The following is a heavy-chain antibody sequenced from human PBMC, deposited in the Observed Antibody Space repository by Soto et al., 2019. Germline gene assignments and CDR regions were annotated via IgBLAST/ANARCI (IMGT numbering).Heavy chain of an antibody. J-gene: IGHJ4*02. CDR3: VTGYHSDY. CDR2: IKKDGTEK. Sequence: GESLKISCAASGISTSFYWMGWVRQAPGRGLEWVASIKKDGTEKYYMESLKGRFTISRDNALNSLYLQMNSLRAEDTAVYFCVTGYHSDYWGQGPLVTVSS. V-gene: IGHV3-7*03. CDR1: GISTSFYW. D-gene: IGHD5-18*01.